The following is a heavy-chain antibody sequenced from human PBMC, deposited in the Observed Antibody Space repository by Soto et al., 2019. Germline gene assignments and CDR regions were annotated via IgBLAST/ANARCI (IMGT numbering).Heavy chain of an antibody. V-gene: IGHV3-7*05. CDR3: ARDRFTISI. J-gene: IGHJ3*02. CDR1: GFTFSSHW. Sequence: EVQLVESGGGLVLPGGSLRLSCAASGFTFSSHWMTWVRQAPGKGLEWVANIKEDGSQKYYVDSVKGRFTISRDNAKNSLYLQLNSLRAGDTAVYYCARDRFTISIWGQGTMVTVSS. D-gene: IGHD3-3*01. CDR2: IKEDGSQK.